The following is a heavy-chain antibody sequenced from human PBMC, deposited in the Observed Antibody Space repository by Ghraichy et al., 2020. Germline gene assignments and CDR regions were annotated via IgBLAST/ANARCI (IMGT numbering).Heavy chain of an antibody. J-gene: IGHJ6*02. CDR2: ITSSGRNI. CDR1: GFTFSGYS. CDR3: ARGSRVVRFYYYDGMDV. V-gene: IGHV3-48*02. Sequence: GSLRLSCVGSGFTFSGYSMNWVRQSPGKGLELVSYITSSGRNIFYADSVKGRFTISRDNAQNSLYLQMNSLRDEDTAVYYCARGSRVVRFYYYDGMDVWGQGTTVTVSS. D-gene: IGHD4-23*01.